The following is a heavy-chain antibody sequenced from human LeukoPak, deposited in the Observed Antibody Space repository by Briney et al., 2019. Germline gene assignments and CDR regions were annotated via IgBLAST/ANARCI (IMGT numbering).Heavy chain of an antibody. D-gene: IGHD6-19*01. V-gene: IGHV1-2*02. CDR2: INPNSGGT. CDR3: ARDGIAVAGTAWFDP. J-gene: IGHJ5*02. Sequence: GASVKVSCKASGYTFTGYYMHWVRQAPGQGLEWMGWINPNSGGTNYAQKFRGRVTMTRDTSISTAYMELSRLRSDDTAVYYCARDGIAVAGTAWFDPWGQGTLVTVSS. CDR1: GYTFTGYY.